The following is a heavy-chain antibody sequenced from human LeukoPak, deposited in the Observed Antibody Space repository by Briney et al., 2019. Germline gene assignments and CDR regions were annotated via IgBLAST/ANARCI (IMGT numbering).Heavy chain of an antibody. V-gene: IGHV2-5*02. Sequence: SGPTLVNPTQTLTLTFTFSGLSLGTSGVGVGWIRQPPVKALQWLALFYWDDNKRYSPSLKSRLSVTKDTSKNQVVLTMTDMDPGDTATYYCAQSSSLGWFDPWGQGTLVTVSS. CDR1: GLSLGTSGVG. D-gene: IGHD6-6*01. CDR2: FYWDDNK. J-gene: IGHJ5*02. CDR3: AQSSSLGWFDP.